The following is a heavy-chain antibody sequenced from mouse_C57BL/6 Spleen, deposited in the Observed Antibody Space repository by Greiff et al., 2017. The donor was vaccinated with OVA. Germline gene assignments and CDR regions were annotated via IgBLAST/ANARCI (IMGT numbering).Heavy chain of an antibody. CDR3: ARNPHYYGSSLGY. V-gene: IGHV1-82*01. Sequence: QVQLQQSGPELVKPGASVKISCKASGYAFSSSWMNWVKQRPGKGLEWLGRIYPGDGDTNYHGKFKGQATLTADKSSSADYLQLSSLTSEDSAVYFCARNPHYYGSSLGYWGQGTTLTVSS. J-gene: IGHJ2*01. CDR2: IYPGDGDT. CDR1: GYAFSSSW. D-gene: IGHD1-1*01.